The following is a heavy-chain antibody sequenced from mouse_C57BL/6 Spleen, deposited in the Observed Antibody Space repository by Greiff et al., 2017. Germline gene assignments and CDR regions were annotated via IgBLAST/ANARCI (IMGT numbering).Heavy chain of an antibody. V-gene: IGHV1-55*01. Sequence: VQLQQPGAELVKPGASVKMSCKASGYTFTSYWITWVKQRPGHGLEWIGDIYPGSGRTNYNEKFKNKATLTVDTSSRTAYMQRISLTSEDSSVYYWASARGLNVYFDYWGQGTTLTVSS. CDR2: IYPGSGRT. CDR1: GYTFTSYW. CDR3: ASARGLNVYFDY. J-gene: IGHJ2*01. D-gene: IGHD2-2*01.